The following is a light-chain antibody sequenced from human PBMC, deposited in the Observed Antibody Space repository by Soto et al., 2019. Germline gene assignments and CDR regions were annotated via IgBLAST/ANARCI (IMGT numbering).Light chain of an antibody. J-gene: IGKJ1*01. CDR3: QQSYNTTWT. CDR1: QSISSW. V-gene: IGKV1-5*03. Sequence: DIQMTQSPSTLSASVGDRFTITWRASQSISSWLAWYQQKPGKAPKLLIYKASSLESGVPSRFSGSGSGTEFTLTISSLQPDDFATYSCQQSYNTTWTFGQGTKVDIK. CDR2: KAS.